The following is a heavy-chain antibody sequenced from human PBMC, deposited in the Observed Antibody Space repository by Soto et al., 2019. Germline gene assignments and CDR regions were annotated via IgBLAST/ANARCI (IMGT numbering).Heavy chain of an antibody. Sequence: SETLSLTCIVSGESISSSSYYWGWMRQPPGKGLEWIGSIYHSGRTYYNPSLKSRVSISIDTSKNQFSLKLSSVTAADTALYYCARQRTTVVTPAYFDNWGQGALVTV. CDR2: IYHSGRT. CDR1: GESISSSSYY. V-gene: IGHV4-39*01. CDR3: ARQRTTVVTPAYFDN. J-gene: IGHJ4*02. D-gene: IGHD2-21*02.